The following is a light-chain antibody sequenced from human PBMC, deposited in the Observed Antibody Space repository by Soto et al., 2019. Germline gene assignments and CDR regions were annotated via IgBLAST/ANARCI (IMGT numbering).Light chain of an antibody. CDR2: EIS. CDR3: SSDAGRNNVV. V-gene: IGLV2-8*01. CDR1: SSDIGGYND. J-gene: IGLJ2*01. Sequence: QSVLTQPPSASGSPGQSVTISCTGTSSDIGGYNDVSWYQQHPGEAPKLMISEISRRPAGLADRSSGSKSGNTASLTASRLQGEDEDDYYGSSDAGRNNVVFGRGTKVTVL.